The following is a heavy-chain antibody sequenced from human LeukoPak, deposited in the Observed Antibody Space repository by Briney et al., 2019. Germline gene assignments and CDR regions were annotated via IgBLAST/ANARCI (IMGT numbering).Heavy chain of an antibody. CDR1: GGSISSSSYY. CDR3: ARLTELLGTH. CDR2: IYYSGST. V-gene: IGHV4-39*01. J-gene: IGHJ4*02. Sequence: SETLSLTCTVSGGSISSSSYYWGWIRQPPGKGLEWIGSIYYSGSTYYNPSLKSRVTISVDTSKNQFSLKLSSVTAADTAVYYCARLTELLGTHRGQGTLVTVSS. D-gene: IGHD2-15*01.